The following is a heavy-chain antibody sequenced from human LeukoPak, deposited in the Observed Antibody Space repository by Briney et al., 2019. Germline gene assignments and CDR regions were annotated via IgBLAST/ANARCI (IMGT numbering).Heavy chain of an antibody. CDR1: GFTFSSYS. D-gene: IGHD3-10*01. Sequence: GGSLRLSCAASGFTFSSYSMNWVRQAPGKGLEWVSSISSSSSYIYYADSVKGRFTISRDNAKNSLYLQMNSLKAEDTAVYYCAREQYYYGSGRGWFDPWGQGTLVTVSS. V-gene: IGHV3-21*01. CDR3: AREQYYYGSGRGWFDP. J-gene: IGHJ5*02. CDR2: ISSSSSYI.